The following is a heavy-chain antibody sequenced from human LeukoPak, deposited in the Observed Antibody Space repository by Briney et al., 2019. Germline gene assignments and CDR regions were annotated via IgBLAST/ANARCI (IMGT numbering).Heavy chain of an antibody. V-gene: IGHV3-53*01. J-gene: IGHJ4*02. CDR2: IYSGGST. CDR1: GFTVTSNY. Sequence: GGSLRLSCAASGFTVTSNYMSWVRQAPGKGRERVSVIYSGGSTYYADSVKGRFTISRDNSKNTLYLQMNSLRAEDTAVYYCAKDRSYYDSSGYIYYFDYWGQGTLVTVSS. D-gene: IGHD3-22*01. CDR3: AKDRSYYDSSGYIYYFDY.